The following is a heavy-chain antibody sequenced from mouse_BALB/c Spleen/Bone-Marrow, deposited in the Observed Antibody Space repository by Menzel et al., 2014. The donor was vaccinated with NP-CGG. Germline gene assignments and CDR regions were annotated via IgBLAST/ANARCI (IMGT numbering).Heavy chain of an antibody. Sequence: EVQLQQSGAALVKPGASVKLSCTASGFNIKDTYMHWVKQRPEQSLEWIGRIDPANGNTKYDPKFQGKATITADTSSNTAYLQLSSLTSEDTAIYYGCSYAMDYWGQGTSVTVSS. V-gene: IGHV14-3*02. CDR2: IDPANGNT. CDR1: GFNIKDTY. J-gene: IGHJ4*01. CDR3: CSYAMDY.